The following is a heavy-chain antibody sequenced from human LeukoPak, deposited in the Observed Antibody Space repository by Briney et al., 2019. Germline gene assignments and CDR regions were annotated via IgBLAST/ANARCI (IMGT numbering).Heavy chain of an antibody. J-gene: IGHJ6*03. D-gene: IGHD3-10*01. CDR2: INPNSGGT. Sequence: ASVKVSCKASGYTFTGYYMHWVRQAPGQGLEWMGWINPNSGGTNYAQKFQGRVTMTRDTSISTAYMELSRLRSDDTAVYYCARGLGSGSYYSRYYYMDVWGKGTTVTISS. CDR1: GYTFTGYY. V-gene: IGHV1-2*02. CDR3: ARGLGSGSYYSRYYYMDV.